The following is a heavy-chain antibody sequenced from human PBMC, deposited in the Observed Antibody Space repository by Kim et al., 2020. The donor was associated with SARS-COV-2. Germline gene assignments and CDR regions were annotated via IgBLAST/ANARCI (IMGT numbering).Heavy chain of an antibody. CDR2: ISSSSSTI. D-gene: IGHD3-22*01. CDR1: GFTFSSYS. V-gene: IGHV3-48*02. Sequence: GGSLRLSCAASGFTFSSYSMNWVRQAPGKGLEWVSYISSSSSTIYYADSVKGRFTISRDNAKNSLYLQMNSLRDEDTAVYYCARDAPSPDYYDSSGYYPYFDYWGQGTLVTVSS. CDR3: ARDAPSPDYYDSSGYYPYFDY. J-gene: IGHJ4*02.